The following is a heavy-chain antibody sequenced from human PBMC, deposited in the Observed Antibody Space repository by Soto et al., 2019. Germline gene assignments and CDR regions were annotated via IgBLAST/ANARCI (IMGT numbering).Heavy chain of an antibody. Sequence: GASVKVSCKVSGYTLTELSMHWVRQAPVKGLEWMGGFDPEDGETIYAQKFQGRVTMTEDTSTDTAYMELSSLRSEEPAVYYCATGTSPGAKLYYYGMDVWGQGTTVTVSS. J-gene: IGHJ6*02. CDR1: GYTLTELS. V-gene: IGHV1-24*01. CDR3: ATGTSPGAKLYYYGMDV. CDR2: FDPEDGET. D-gene: IGHD2-8*02.